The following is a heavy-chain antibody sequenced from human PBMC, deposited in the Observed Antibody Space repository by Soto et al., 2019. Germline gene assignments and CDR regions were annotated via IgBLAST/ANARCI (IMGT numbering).Heavy chain of an antibody. Sequence: ASVKVSCKAFGNTFTTYAVHWVRQAPGQGLEYMGWIDTGSGDTRYSQKFQARITITRDTSASTAYLDLNSLTFEDTAVYYCARLGLSGPRDWGPGTLVTVSS. CDR3: ARLGLSGPRD. V-gene: IGHV1-3*04. CDR1: GNTFTTYA. J-gene: IGHJ4*02. D-gene: IGHD3-3*01. CDR2: IDTGSGDT.